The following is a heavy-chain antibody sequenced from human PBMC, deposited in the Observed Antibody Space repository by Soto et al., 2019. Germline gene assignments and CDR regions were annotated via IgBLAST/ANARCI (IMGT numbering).Heavy chain of an antibody. D-gene: IGHD3-22*01. J-gene: IGHJ4*02. CDR2: ISFDGTET. Sequence: QVQLVQSGGGVVQPGRSLRLSCAASGFTFSRYGMHWVRQAPGKGLEWVAIISFDGTETYFADSVKGRFTISRDNSKNTLDRQMNSLRAEDTAVYYCAKGHYYDSTGAYSYADQWGQGTLVTVSS. CDR1: GFTFSRYG. V-gene: IGHV3-30*18. CDR3: AKGHYYDSTGAYSYADQ.